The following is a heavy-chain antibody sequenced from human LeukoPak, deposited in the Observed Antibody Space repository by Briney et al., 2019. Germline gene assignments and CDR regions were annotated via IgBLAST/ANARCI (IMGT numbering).Heavy chain of an antibody. V-gene: IGHV4-4*02. CDR3: ARDFSVHYYDSSGYRYYYGMDV. CDR2: IYHSGST. D-gene: IGHD3-22*01. J-gene: IGHJ6*02. CDR1: GGSFSSSNW. Sequence: SETLSLTCAVSGGSFSSSNWWSWVRQPPGKGLEWIGEIYHSGSTNYNPSLKSRVTISVDKSKNQFSLKLSSVTAADTAVYYCARDFSVHYYDSSGYRYYYGMDVWGQGTTVTVSS.